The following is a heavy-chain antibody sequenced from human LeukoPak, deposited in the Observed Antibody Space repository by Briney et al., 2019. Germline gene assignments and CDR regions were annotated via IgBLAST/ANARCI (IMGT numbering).Heavy chain of an antibody. D-gene: IGHD5-24*01. J-gene: IGHJ4*02. V-gene: IGHV4-61*01. CDR3: AREGGNRDGYSFDY. CDR1: GGSVSSGSYY. Sequence: SETLSLTCTVSGGSVSSGSYYWSWIRQPPGKGLEWIGYIYYSGSTNYNPSLKSRVTISVDTSKNQFSLKLSSVTAADTAVYYCAREGGNRDGYSFDYWGQGTLVTVSS. CDR2: IYYSGST.